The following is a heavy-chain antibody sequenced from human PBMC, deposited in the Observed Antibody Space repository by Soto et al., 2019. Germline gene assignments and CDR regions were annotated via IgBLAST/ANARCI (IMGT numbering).Heavy chain of an antibody. J-gene: IGHJ4*02. V-gene: IGHV3-11*03. D-gene: IGHD5-12*01. CDR2: ISSSGDYR. CDR3: ARGDVDTVAQADY. CDR1: GFTFSDHY. Sequence: QVQLLESGGGLVKPGGSLRLSCTASGFTFSDHYMSWIRQAPGKGLEWVSYISSSGDYRNYADSVKDRFTISRDNTKHSLYLQINSLRAEDTAVYYCARGDVDTVAQADYWGQRTLVTVSS.